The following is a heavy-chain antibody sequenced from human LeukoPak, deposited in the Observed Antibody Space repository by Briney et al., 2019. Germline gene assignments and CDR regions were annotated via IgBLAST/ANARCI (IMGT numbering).Heavy chain of an antibody. V-gene: IGHV4-34*01. CDR1: GGSFSGYY. CDR2: INHSGST. CDR3: AGPGRFSSAWYYFDY. J-gene: IGHJ4*02. D-gene: IGHD6-19*01. Sequence: SETLSLTCAVYGGSFSGYYWSWIRQPPGKGLEWIGEINHSGSTNYNPSLKSRVTISVDTSKNQFSLKLSSVTAADTAVYYCAGPGRFSSAWYYFDYWGQGTLVTVSS.